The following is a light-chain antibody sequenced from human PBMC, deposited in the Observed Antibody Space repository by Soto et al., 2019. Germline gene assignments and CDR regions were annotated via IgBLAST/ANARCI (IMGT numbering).Light chain of an antibody. Sequence: DIQMPQSPSSLSASVGDTVSITCRAGQTFNNYLNWYQHKQGKVPKLLIYAATALQSGVPSRFSASSSGTDFTLTIINVQPEDCGTYYCQQSYTSQQTFGQGTKLEI. CDR1: QTFNNY. CDR3: QQSYTSQQT. CDR2: AAT. V-gene: IGKV1-39*01. J-gene: IGKJ2*01.